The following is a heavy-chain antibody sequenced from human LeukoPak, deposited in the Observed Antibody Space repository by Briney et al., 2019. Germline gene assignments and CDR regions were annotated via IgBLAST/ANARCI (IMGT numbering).Heavy chain of an antibody. CDR3: ARDRGPTRYDDSYLDWFDP. Sequence: SQTLSLTCTVSGGSISSGDYYWSWIRQPPGKGLEWIGYIYYSGSTYYNPSLKSRVTISVDTSKNQFSLKLSSVTAADTAVYYCARDRGPTRYDDSYLDWFDPWGQGTLVTVSS. CDR1: GGSISSGDYY. J-gene: IGHJ5*02. CDR2: IYYSGST. V-gene: IGHV4-30-4*08. D-gene: IGHD4-17*01.